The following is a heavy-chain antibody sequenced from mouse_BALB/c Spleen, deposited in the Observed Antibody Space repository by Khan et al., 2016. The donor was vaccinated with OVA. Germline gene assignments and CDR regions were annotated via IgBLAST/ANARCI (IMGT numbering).Heavy chain of an antibody. V-gene: IGHV3-2*02. Sequence: EVQLVESGPGLVKPSQSLSLTCTVTGYSITSGYAWNWIRQFPGNKLEWMGYISYSGVTSYTPSLKSRISITRDPSKHQFFLQLNSVTTEDTATNYCARGNYYGYYFDYWGQGTTLTVSS. J-gene: IGHJ2*01. D-gene: IGHD1-1*01. CDR3: ARGNYYGYYFDY. CDR1: GYSITSGYA. CDR2: ISYSGVT.